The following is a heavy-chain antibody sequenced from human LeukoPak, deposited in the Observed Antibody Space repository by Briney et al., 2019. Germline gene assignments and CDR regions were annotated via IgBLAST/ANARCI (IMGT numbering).Heavy chain of an antibody. V-gene: IGHV3-30-3*01. CDR3: ARDWDY. CDR1: EFTFSRYA. J-gene: IGHJ4*02. CDR2: ISYDGSNK. Sequence: PGGSLRLSRAASEFTFSRYAMHWVRQAPGKGLEWVALISYDGSNKYYADSVKGRFTISRDNSRNTLYLQMNSLRAEDTAVYYCARDWDYWGQGTLVTVSS.